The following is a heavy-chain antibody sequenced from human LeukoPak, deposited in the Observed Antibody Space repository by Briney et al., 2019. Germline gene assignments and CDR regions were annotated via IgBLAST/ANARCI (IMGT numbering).Heavy chain of an antibody. V-gene: IGHV4-39*01. CDR3: ARHPTITWDCFDP. Sequence: SETLSLTCTVSGGSISSSSYYWGWIRQPPGKGLEWIGSIYYSGSTYYNPSLKSRVTISVDTSKNQFSLKLSSVTAADTAVYYCARHPTITWDCFDPWGQGTLVTVSS. D-gene: IGHD1-20*01. CDR2: IYYSGST. CDR1: GGSISSSSYY. J-gene: IGHJ5*02.